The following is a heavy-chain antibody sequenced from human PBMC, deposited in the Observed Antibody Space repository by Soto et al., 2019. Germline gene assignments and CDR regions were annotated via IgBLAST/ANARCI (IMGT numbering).Heavy chain of an antibody. CDR1: GYSFTSYW. J-gene: IGHJ4*02. D-gene: IGHD6-19*01. V-gene: IGHV5-51*01. CDR3: ASTLAGNYYFDY. Sequence: GESLKISCKGSGYSFTSYWIGWVRQMPGKGLEWMAIVYPRDSDTRYSPSFQGQVTISTDKSISTAYLQWSSLKASDTAMYYCASTLAGNYYFDYLGQGTLVTVSS. CDR2: VYPRDSDT.